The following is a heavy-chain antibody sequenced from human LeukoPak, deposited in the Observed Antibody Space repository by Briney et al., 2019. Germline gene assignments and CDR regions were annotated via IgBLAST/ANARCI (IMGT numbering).Heavy chain of an antibody. CDR1: GFIFSRYD. CDR3: AKDGYYYDSSGYFDY. D-gene: IGHD3-22*01. Sequence: GGSLRLSCAASGFIFSRYDMRWVRQVPGKGLEWVSAISHGGGSTYYADSVKGRFTISRDNAKNSLYLQMNSLRAEDTALYYCAKDGYYYDSSGYFDYWGQGTLVTVSS. V-gene: IGHV3-23*01. CDR2: ISHGGGST. J-gene: IGHJ4*02.